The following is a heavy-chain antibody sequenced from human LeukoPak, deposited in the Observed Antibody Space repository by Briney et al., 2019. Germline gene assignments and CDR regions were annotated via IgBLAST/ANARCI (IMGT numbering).Heavy chain of an antibody. Sequence: SETLSLTCAVYGGSFSGYYWSWIRQPPGKGLEWIGEINHSGSTNYNPSLKSRVTISVDTTKNQFSLKRSCVTAADTAVYYCARGEGSGSYSGSYFDYWGQGTLVTVSS. V-gene: IGHV4-34*01. J-gene: IGHJ4*02. CDR2: INHSGST. D-gene: IGHD1-26*01. CDR3: ARGEGSGSYSGSYFDY. CDR1: GGSFSGYY.